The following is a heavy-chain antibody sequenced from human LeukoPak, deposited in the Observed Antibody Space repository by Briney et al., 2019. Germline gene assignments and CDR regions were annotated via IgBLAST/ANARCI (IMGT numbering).Heavy chain of an antibody. CDR2: IRYDGSNK. J-gene: IGHJ4*02. V-gene: IGHV3-30*02. Sequence: GGSLRLSCAASGFTSSSYGMHWVRQAPGKGLEWVAFIRYDGSNKYYADSVKGRFTISRDNSKNTLYLQMNSLRAEDTAVYYCAKASDCSSTSCLNFDYWGQGTLVTVSS. CDR3: AKASDCSSTSCLNFDY. D-gene: IGHD2-2*01. CDR1: GFTSSSYG.